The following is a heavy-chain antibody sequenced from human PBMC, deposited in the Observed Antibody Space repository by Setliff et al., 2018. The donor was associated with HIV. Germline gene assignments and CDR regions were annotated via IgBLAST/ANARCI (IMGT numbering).Heavy chain of an antibody. CDR1: GDTVTEPS. D-gene: IGHD2-15*01. J-gene: IGHJ4*02. Sequence: ASVKVSCKVSGDTVTEPSMQWVRQAPGKGLEWMGGFDPGHGETFYARKFQGRVTMTEDTFTDSAYMELRSLRSEDTAIYYCVTVVGDLSCTGRSCFSYFEYWGQGTLVTVSS. CDR3: VTVVGDLSCTGRSCFSYFEY. CDR2: FDPGHGET. V-gene: IGHV1-24*01.